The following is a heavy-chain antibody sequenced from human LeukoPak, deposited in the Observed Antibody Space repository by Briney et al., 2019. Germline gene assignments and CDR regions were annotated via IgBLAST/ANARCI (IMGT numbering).Heavy chain of an antibody. CDR3: ARDRFEYYDSSGHTV. CDR2: ISYDGSNK. Sequence: GGSLRLSCAASGFTFSSYAMHWVRQAPGKGLEWVAVISYDGSNKYYADSVKGRFTISRDNSKNTLYLQMNSLRAEDTAVYYCARDRFEYYDSSGHTVWGQGTLVTVSS. D-gene: IGHD3-22*01. J-gene: IGHJ4*02. V-gene: IGHV3-30*04. CDR1: GFTFSSYA.